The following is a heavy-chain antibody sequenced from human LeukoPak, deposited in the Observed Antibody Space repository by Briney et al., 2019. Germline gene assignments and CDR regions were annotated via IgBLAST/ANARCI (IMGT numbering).Heavy chain of an antibody. J-gene: IGHJ4*02. CDR1: GFTFSSYA. V-gene: IGHV3-64*01. CDR3: AREVPTLYYDFWSGPDY. CDR2: ISSNGGST. D-gene: IGHD3-3*01. Sequence: GGSLRLSCAASGFTFSSYAMHWVRQAPGKGLEYVSGISSNGGSTYYANSVKGRFTISRDNNKKTLYLQMDRLRAEDRAVYYCAREVPTLYYDFWSGPDYWGQGTLVTVSS.